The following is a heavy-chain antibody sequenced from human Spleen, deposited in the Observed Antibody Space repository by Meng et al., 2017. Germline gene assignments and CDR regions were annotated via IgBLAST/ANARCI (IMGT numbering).Heavy chain of an antibody. Sequence: SVKVSCKASGGTFSSYAISWVRQAPGQGLEWMGGIIPIFGTANYAQKFQGRVTITADKSTSTAYMELSSLRSEDTAVYYCARDAGYSSGWYEDHDAFDIWGQGTMVTVSS. CDR1: GGTFSSYA. J-gene: IGHJ3*02. V-gene: IGHV1-69*06. CDR3: ARDAGYSSGWYEDHDAFDI. D-gene: IGHD6-19*01. CDR2: IIPIFGTA.